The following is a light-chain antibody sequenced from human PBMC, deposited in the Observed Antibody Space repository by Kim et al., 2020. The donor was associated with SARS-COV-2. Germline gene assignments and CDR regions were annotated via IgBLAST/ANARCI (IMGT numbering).Light chain of an antibody. CDR2: WAS. Sequence: DIVMTQSPDSLAVSLGEKTTINCKSSQNILYSSNNKNYLAWYQQKPGQPPKLLIYWASTRESGVPDRFSGSGSGTDFTLTITSLQAADVAVYYCQQYYSTPNTFGQGTKLEI. CDR3: QQYYSTPNT. CDR1: QNILYSSNNKNY. V-gene: IGKV4-1*01. J-gene: IGKJ2*01.